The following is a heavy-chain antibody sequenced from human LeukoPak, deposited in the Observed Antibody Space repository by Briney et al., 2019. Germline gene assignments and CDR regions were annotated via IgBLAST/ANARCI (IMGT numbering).Heavy chain of an antibody. CDR2: ISGSGGST. J-gene: IGHJ4*02. CDR3: ARDFRYYSSTNNHHYFDY. CDR1: GFTFSGYW. V-gene: IGHV3-23*01. Sequence: PGGSLRLSCAASGFTFSGYWMSWVRQAPGKGLEWVSAISGSGGSTYYADSVKGRFTISRDNSKNTLYLQMNSLRAEDTAVYYCARDFRYYSSTNNHHYFDYWGQGTLVTVSA. D-gene: IGHD2-2*01.